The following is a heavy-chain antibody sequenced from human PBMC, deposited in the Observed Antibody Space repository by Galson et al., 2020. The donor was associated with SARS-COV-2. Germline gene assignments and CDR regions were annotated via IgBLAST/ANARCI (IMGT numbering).Heavy chain of an antibody. Sequence: GESLKISCAASGFTFSDYYMSWIRQAPGKGLEWVSYISSSGSTIYYADSVKGRFTISRDNAKNSLYLQMNSLRAEDTAVYYCARVVSGYSYGSTFDYWGQGTLVTVSS. CDR3: ARVVSGYSYGSTFDY. CDR2: ISSSGSTI. D-gene: IGHD5-18*01. CDR1: GFTFSDYY. J-gene: IGHJ4*02. V-gene: IGHV3-11*04.